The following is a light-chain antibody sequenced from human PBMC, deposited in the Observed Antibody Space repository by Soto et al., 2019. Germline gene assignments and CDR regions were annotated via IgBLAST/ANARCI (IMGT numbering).Light chain of an antibody. Sequence: QSALTQPPSASGSPGDSRTISCTGTSSDVDDYTFVSWYQQHPGKAPKLLIYEATKRPAAVSPRFSGSKSGNTASLTVSRLQAEDEADYYCSSYAGRRYFFGTGTKVTVL. J-gene: IGLJ1*01. CDR3: SSYAGRRYF. CDR1: SSDVDDYTF. CDR2: EAT. V-gene: IGLV2-8*01.